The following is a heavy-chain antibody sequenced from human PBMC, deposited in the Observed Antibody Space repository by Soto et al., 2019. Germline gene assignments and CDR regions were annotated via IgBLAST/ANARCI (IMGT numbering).Heavy chain of an antibody. CDR1: GGSFSGYY. Sequence: SETLSLTCAVYGGSFSGYYWSWIRQPPGKGLEWIGEINHSGSTNYNPSLKSRVTISVDTSRNQLSLKLSSVTAADTAVYYCARTYYDFWSGPKSPYYYYMDVWGKGTTVTVSS. CDR3: ARTYYDFWSGPKSPYYYYMDV. CDR2: INHSGST. J-gene: IGHJ6*03. V-gene: IGHV4-34*01. D-gene: IGHD3-3*01.